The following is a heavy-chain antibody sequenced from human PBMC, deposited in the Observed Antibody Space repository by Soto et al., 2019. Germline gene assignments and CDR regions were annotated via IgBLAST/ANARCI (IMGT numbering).Heavy chain of an antibody. V-gene: IGHV3-23*01. Sequence: GGSLRLYCAASGFTFSSYAMGWVRQGPGKGLEWVAVVSIGGSTHYADSVRGRFTISRDNSKNTLSLQMNSLTAEDTAVYFCANRRGAGGHFDYWGQGALVTVS. CDR2: VSIGGST. J-gene: IGHJ4*02. CDR3: ANRRGAGGHFDY. CDR1: GFTFSSYA. D-gene: IGHD2-15*01.